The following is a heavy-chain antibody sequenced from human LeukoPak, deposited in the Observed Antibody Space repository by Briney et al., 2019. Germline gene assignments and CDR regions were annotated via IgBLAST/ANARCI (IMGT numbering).Heavy chain of an antibody. J-gene: IGHJ3*02. CDR2: ISCDGSNE. D-gene: IGHD2-2*01. CDR3: ARDRPSSLRFDAFDI. V-gene: IGHV3-30-3*01. Sequence: GRSLRLSCAASGFTFSGYTIHWVRQAPGKGLEWVAVISCDGSNEYYADSVKGRFTISRDNAKNTLYLEMNSLRAEDTAVYYCARDRPSSLRFDAFDIWGQGTMVTVSS. CDR1: GFTFSGYT.